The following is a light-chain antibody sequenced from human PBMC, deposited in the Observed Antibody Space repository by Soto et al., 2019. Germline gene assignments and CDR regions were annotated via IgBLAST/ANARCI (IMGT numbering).Light chain of an antibody. CDR1: SSNIGAGYD. V-gene: IGLV1-40*01. J-gene: IGLJ1*01. CDR2: GNS. CDR3: QSYDSSLSGYV. Sequence: QSLLTHPPSVSGAPGQRVTISCTGISSNIGAGYDVHWYQQLPGTAPKLLIYGNSNRPSGVPDRFSGSKSGTSASLAITGLQAEDEADYYCQSYDSSLSGYVFGTGTRSPS.